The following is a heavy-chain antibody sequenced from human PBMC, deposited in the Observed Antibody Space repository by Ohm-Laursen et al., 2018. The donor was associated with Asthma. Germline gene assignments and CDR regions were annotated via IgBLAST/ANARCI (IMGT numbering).Heavy chain of an antibody. CDR1: GFTFSSYS. V-gene: IGHV3-48*04. Sequence: GSLRLSCAASGFTFSSYSMNWVRQAPGKGLEWVSYISSSSSTIYYADSVKGRFTISRDSGKNSLDLQMNSLRAEDTAVYYCARDADYYDSSGLFDYWGQGTLVTVSS. J-gene: IGHJ4*02. CDR3: ARDADYYDSSGLFDY. D-gene: IGHD3-22*01. CDR2: ISSSSSTI.